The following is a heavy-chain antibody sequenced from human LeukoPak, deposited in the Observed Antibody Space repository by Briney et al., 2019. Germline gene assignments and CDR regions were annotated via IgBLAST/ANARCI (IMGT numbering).Heavy chain of an antibody. D-gene: IGHD5-18*01. CDR2: IYHSGST. Sequence: PSETLSLTCTVSGGSISSGYYWGWIRQPPGKGLEWIGSIYHSGSTYYNPSLKSRVTISVDTSKNQFSLKLSSVTAADTAVYYCARERRYSYGYEGFSDYWGQGTLVTVSS. J-gene: IGHJ4*02. V-gene: IGHV4-38-2*02. CDR1: GGSISSGYY. CDR3: ARERRYSYGYEGFSDY.